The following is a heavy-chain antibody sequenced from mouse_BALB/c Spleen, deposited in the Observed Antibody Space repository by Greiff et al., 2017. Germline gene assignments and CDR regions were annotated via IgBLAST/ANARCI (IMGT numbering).Heavy chain of an antibody. CDR3: ARDLGYYFDD. D-gene: IGHD4-1*01. V-gene: IGHV2-9*02. Sequence: VKLMESGPGLVAPSQSLSITCTVSGFSLTSYGVHWVRQPPGKGLEWLGVIWAGGSTNYNSALMSRLSISKDNSKSQVFLKMNSLQTDDTAMYYCARDLGYYFDDWGQGTTLTVSS. J-gene: IGHJ2*01. CDR1: GFSLTSYG. CDR2: IWAGGST.